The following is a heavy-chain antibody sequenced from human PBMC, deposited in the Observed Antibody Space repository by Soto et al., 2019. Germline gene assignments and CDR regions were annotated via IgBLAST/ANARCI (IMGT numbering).Heavy chain of an antibody. CDR1: GVSISSPHHN. CDR3: ARPKTIGAAAGKGWFDP. V-gene: IGHV4-39*01. D-gene: IGHD6-13*01. CDR2: IHYSGST. J-gene: IGHJ5*02. Sequence: PSETLSLTCTVSGVSISSPHHNWSWIRQYPGKGLEWIGFIHYSGSTYYSPSLKGRLIISVDPSKNQFSLKLTSVTAADMAMYYCARPKTIGAAAGKGWFDPWGQGTLVTVSS.